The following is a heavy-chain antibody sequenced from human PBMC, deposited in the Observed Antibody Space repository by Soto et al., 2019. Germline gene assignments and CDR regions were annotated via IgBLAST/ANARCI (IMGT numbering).Heavy chain of an antibody. Sequence: GGSLRLSCAASGFTFSSYAMSWVRRAPGKGLEWVSAISGSGGSTYYADSVKGRFTISRDNSKNTLYLQMNSLRAEDTAVYYCAKDPPLSRDGSGGGYFDYWGQGTLVTVSS. J-gene: IGHJ4*02. CDR1: GFTFSSYA. D-gene: IGHD3-16*01. V-gene: IGHV3-23*01. CDR3: AKDPPLSRDGSGGGYFDY. CDR2: ISGSGGST.